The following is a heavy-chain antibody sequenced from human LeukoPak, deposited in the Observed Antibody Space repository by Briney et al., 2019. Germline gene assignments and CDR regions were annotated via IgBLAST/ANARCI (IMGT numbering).Heavy chain of an antibody. Sequence: SETLSLTCAVYGGSFSGYYWSWIRQPPGKGLEWIGEINHSGSTNYNPSLKSRVTISVDTSKNQFSLKLSSVTAADTAVYYCAREGYSSSSFDYWGQGTLVTVSS. D-gene: IGHD6-6*01. J-gene: IGHJ4*02. V-gene: IGHV4-34*01. CDR3: AREGYSSSSFDY. CDR2: INHSGST. CDR1: GGSFSGYY.